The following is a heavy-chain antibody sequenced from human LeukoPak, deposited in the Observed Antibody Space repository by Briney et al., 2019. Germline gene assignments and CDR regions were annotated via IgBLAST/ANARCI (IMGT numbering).Heavy chain of an antibody. D-gene: IGHD3-22*01. CDR1: GFTFSSYS. V-gene: IGHV3-21*01. Sequence: GGSLRLSCAASGFTFSSYSMNWVRQAPGKGLEWVSAISGSSSYINYADSVKGRFTISRDNAKNSLYLQMNSLRAEDTAVYYCARVVMGGYYYYYMDVWGKGTTVTVSS. CDR2: ISGSSSYI. CDR3: ARVVMGGYYYYYMDV. J-gene: IGHJ6*03.